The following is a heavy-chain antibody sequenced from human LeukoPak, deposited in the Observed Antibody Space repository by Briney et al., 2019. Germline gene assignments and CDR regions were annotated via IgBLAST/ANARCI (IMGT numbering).Heavy chain of an antibody. CDR1: GFTFSSYG. CDR3: AKDPNGDYIGTFDI. CDR2: ISYDGSNK. Sequence: GRSLRLSCAASGFTFSSYGMHWVRQAPGKGLEWVAVISYDGSNKYYADSVKGRFTISRDNSKNTLYLQMNSLRAEDTAVYYCAKDPNGDYIGTFDIWGQGTMVTVSS. D-gene: IGHD4-17*01. V-gene: IGHV3-30*18. J-gene: IGHJ3*02.